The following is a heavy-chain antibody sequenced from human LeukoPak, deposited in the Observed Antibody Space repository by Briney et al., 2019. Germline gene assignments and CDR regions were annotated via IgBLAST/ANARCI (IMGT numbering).Heavy chain of an antibody. CDR3: ARGPLWSGYSPGY. D-gene: IGHD3-3*01. CDR2: IKQDGSEK. Sequence: GGSLRLSCAASGFTFSNYWMSWVRQTPGKGLEWVAIIKQDGSEKYYVDSMKGRFTISRDNTKNLLYLQMNNLRAEDTAVYYCARGPLWSGYSPGYWGHGTLVTVSS. V-gene: IGHV3-7*01. J-gene: IGHJ4*01. CDR1: GFTFSNYW.